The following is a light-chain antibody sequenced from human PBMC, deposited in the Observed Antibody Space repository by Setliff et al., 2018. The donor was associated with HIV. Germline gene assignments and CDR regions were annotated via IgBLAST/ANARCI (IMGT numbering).Light chain of an antibody. CDR1: SGDVGGYNY. Sequence: QSVLTQPRSVSGSPGQSVTISCTGTSGDVGGYNYVSWYQQHPGKAPKLMIYDVSKRPSGVPDRFSGSKSGNTASLTISGLQAEDETDYYCCSYAGSSNWVFGGGTKVNVL. CDR2: DVS. V-gene: IGLV2-11*01. J-gene: IGLJ3*02. CDR3: CSYAGSSNWV.